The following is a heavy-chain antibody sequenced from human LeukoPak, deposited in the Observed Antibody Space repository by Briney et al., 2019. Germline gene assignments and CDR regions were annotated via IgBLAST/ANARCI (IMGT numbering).Heavy chain of an antibody. V-gene: IGHV4-4*07. CDR1: GGSISSYY. CDR2: IYTSVSP. J-gene: IGHJ6*02. CDR3: ARGGQYGSGSYYTYYYYGMDV. D-gene: IGHD3-10*01. Sequence: SETLSPTCTVSGGSISSYYWSWIRHPARKGLEWIGRIYTSVSPNYNPYVESRVTMSVDTSKTLFSLKLSSVTAVDTAVYYCARGGQYGSGSYYTYYYYGMDVWGQGTTVTVSS.